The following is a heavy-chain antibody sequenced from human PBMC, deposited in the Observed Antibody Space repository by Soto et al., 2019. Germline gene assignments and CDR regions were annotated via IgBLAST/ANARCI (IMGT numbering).Heavy chain of an antibody. D-gene: IGHD1-26*01. CDR3: AKDPSPKSGTLNWFDP. Sequence: PGGSMRLSCAASGFTFSSYGMHWVRQTPGKGLEWVAVISYDESNKNSADFVQGRFTVSRDNSKNTLYLQMNDLRVEDTAMYYCAKDPSPKSGTLNWFDPWGQGTLVIVSS. J-gene: IGHJ5*02. V-gene: IGHV3-30*18. CDR1: GFTFSSYG. CDR2: ISYDESNK.